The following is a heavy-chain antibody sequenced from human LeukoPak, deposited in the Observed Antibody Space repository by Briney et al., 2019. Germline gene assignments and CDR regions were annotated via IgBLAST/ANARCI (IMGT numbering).Heavy chain of an antibody. J-gene: IGHJ4*02. Sequence: TGGSLRLSCAASGFTFSDYYMSWIRQAPGKGLEWVSYISSSGSTIYYADSVKGRFTISRDNAKNSPYLQMNSLRAEDTAVYYCARVPPMGYFDYWGQGTLVTVSS. D-gene: IGHD2-8*01. CDR1: GFTFSDYY. CDR2: ISSSGSTI. CDR3: ARVPPMGYFDY. V-gene: IGHV3-11*01.